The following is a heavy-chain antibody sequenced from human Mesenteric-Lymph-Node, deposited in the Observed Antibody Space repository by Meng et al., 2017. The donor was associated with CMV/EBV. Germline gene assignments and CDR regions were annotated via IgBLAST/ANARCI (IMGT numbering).Heavy chain of an antibody. CDR3: ARERSDGSGSYKGWFGP. D-gene: IGHD3-10*01. CDR2: ICYSGSS. Sequence: SISSSGYYWGWIRQPPAKGLEWIGSICYSGSSYFDPSLKSRVTISVDTSKNQFSLKLSSVTAADTAVYYCARERSDGSGSYKGWFGPWGQGALVTVSS. CDR1: SISSSGYY. V-gene: IGHV4-39*07. J-gene: IGHJ5*02.